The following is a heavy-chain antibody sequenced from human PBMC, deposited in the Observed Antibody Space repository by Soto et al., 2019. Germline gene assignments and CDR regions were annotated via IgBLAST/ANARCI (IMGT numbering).Heavy chain of an antibody. CDR3: AKDSVRYCSGGSCYSDAFDI. CDR2: ISWNSGSI. J-gene: IGHJ3*02. Sequence: EVQLVESGGGLVQPGRSLRLSRAASGFTFDDYAMHWVRQAPGKGLEWVSGISWNSGSIGYADSVKGRFTISRDNAKNSLYLQMNSLRAEDTALYYCAKDSVRYCSGGSCYSDAFDIWGQGTMVTVSS. CDR1: GFTFDDYA. V-gene: IGHV3-9*01. D-gene: IGHD2-15*01.